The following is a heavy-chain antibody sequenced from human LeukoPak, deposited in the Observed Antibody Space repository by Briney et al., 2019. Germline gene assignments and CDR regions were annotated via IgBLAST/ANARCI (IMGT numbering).Heavy chain of an antibody. CDR1: GFTFDDYA. V-gene: IGHV3-9*01. CDR2: ISWNSGSI. J-gene: IGHJ6*02. D-gene: IGHD1-1*01. Sequence: GRSLRLSCAASGFTFDDYAMHWVRQAPGKGLEWVSGISWNSGSIGYADSVKGRFTISRDNAKNSLYLQTNSLRAEDTALYYCAKDPERYYYYGMDVWGQGTTVTVSS. CDR3: AKDPERYYYYGMDV.